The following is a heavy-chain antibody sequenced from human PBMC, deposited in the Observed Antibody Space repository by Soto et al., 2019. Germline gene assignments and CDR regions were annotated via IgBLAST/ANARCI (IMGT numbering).Heavy chain of an antibody. D-gene: IGHD6-25*01. V-gene: IGHV5-51*01. J-gene: IGHJ4*02. Sequence: GESLKISCKRSGYSFTSYWIGWVRQMPGKGLEWMGIIYPGDSATRYSPCFQGKVTISPDKSISTAYLQWSSLKATDTPLYYSARHDGGSASHFDYRGQGTLVTVP. CDR3: ARHDGGSASHFDY. CDR1: GYSFTSYW. CDR2: IYPGDSAT.